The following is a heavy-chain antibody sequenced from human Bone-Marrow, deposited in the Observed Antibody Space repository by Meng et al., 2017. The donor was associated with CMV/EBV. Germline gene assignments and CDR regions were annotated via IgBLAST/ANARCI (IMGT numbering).Heavy chain of an antibody. CDR1: GDTSKYYS. CDR3: ARDLVCGGDCFYFDS. D-gene: IGHD2-21*01. J-gene: IGHJ4*02. V-gene: IGHV1-69*05. Sequence: SVKVSCKASGDTSKYYSISWVRQAPGQGLEWLGGITPIFGTPTYAQRFQGRVTITTDESTTTDYMELSSLTSDDTAIYDCARDLVCGGDCFYFDSWGQGSLVTVSS. CDR2: ITPIFGTP.